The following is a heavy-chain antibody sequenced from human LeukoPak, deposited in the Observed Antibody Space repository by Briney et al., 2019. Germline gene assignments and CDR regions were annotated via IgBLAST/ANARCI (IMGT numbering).Heavy chain of an antibody. CDR3: ARSRTSLGVVIMGAFEI. V-gene: IGHV3-7*01. CDR2: IKKDGTEK. D-gene: IGHD3-3*01. Sequence: PGGSLRLSCSASGFTFSNHWMSWVRQAPGKGLEWVANIKKDGTEKNYVDSAKGRFTISRDSAKNSLSLEMNSLRAEDTAVYYCARSRTSLGVVIMGAFEIWGQGTMVTVSS. CDR1: GFTFSNHW. J-gene: IGHJ3*02.